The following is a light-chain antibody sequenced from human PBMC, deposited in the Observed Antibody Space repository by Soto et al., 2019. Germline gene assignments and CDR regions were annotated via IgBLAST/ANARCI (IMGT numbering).Light chain of an antibody. V-gene: IGLV1-51*01. J-gene: IGLJ2*01. CDR2: DNN. CDR3: GTWDGSLRAVV. CDR1: SSNIGNNY. Sequence: HSVLTQPPSVSAAPGQKVTISCSGSSSNIGNNYVSWYQQLPGTAPKLLIYDNNKRPSGIPDRFSGSKSGTSATLGITGLQTGDEADYYCGTWDGSLRAVVFGGGTKVTVL.